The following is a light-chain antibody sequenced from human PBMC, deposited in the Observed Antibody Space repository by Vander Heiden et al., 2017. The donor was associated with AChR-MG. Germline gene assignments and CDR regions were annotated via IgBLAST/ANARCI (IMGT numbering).Light chain of an antibody. Sequence: DIQMTQSSSSLSASVGDRVTITCRASQSISSYVNWYQQKPGKAPKLLIYAASSLQSGVPSRFSGSGSGTDFTLTISSLQPEDFATYYCQQSYRTQWTFGQGTKVEIK. V-gene: IGKV1-39*01. CDR3: QQSYRTQWT. CDR1: QSISSY. CDR2: AAS. J-gene: IGKJ1*01.